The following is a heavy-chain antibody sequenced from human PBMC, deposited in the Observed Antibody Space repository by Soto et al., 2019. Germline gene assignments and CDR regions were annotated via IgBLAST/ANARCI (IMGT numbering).Heavy chain of an antibody. CDR1: GYSFTSYW. J-gene: IGHJ5*02. D-gene: IGHD6-13*01. CDR2: IYPGDSDT. CDR3: ARHISEWQQLGGRFDP. Sequence: VESLKISCKGSGYSFTSYWIGWVRQMPGKGLEWMGIIYPGDSDTRYSPSFQGQVTISADKSISTAYLQWSSLKASDTAMYYCARHISEWQQLGGRFDPWGQGTLVTVSS. V-gene: IGHV5-51*01.